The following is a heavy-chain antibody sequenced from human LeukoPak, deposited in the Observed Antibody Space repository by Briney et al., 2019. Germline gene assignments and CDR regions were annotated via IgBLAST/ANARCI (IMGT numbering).Heavy chain of an antibody. CDR1: GYTFTSYG. CDR2: ISAYNGNT. D-gene: IGHD3-3*01. J-gene: IGHJ3*02. Sequence: ASVKVSCKASGYTFTSYGISWVRQAPGQGLEWMGWISAYNGNTNSAQKLQGRVTMTTDTSTSTAYMELRSLRSDDTAVYYCARVMVDMGDFWSGYLDAFDIWGQGTMVTVSS. CDR3: ARVMVDMGDFWSGYLDAFDI. V-gene: IGHV1-18*01.